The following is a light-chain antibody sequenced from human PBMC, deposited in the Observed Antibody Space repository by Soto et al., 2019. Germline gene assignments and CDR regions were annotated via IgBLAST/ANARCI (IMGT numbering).Light chain of an antibody. CDR2: AVS. CDR3: QHSYGTHRK. V-gene: IGKV1-39*01. J-gene: IGKJ1*01. Sequence: DIQMTQSPSSLSASVGDRVTITCRASQSISTYLNWYQHKPGKAPKVLIYAVSSLQSGVPSRFSGSGSATDFTLTITSLQPEDSETYYCQHSYGTHRKFGKGTKVDI. CDR1: QSISTY.